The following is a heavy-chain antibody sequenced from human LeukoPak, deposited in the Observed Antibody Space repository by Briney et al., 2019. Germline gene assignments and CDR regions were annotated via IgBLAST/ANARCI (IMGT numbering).Heavy chain of an antibody. CDR2: ISWNSGSI. D-gene: IGHD2-21*01. J-gene: IGHJ3*02. V-gene: IGHV3-9*01. Sequence: GRCLRLSCAASGFTFDDYAMHWVRLAPGKGLEWVSGISWNSGSIGYADSVKGRFTISRDNAKNSLYLQMNSLRAEDTALYYCAKDRGDAYWDAFDIWGQGTMVTVSS. CDR1: GFTFDDYA. CDR3: AKDRGDAYWDAFDI.